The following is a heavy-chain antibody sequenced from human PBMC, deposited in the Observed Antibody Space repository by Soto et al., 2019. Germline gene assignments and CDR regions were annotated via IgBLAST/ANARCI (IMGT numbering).Heavy chain of an antibody. J-gene: IGHJ6*03. Sequence: ASVKVSCKASGGTFSSYTISWVRQAPGQGLEWMGRIIPILGIANYAQKFQGRVTITADKSTSTAYMELSSLRSEDTAVYYCASEGTGSNYYYYYMDVWGKGTTVTVSS. CDR3: ASEGTGSNYYYYYMDV. CDR1: GGTFSSYT. CDR2: IIPILGIA. V-gene: IGHV1-69*02. D-gene: IGHD3-9*01.